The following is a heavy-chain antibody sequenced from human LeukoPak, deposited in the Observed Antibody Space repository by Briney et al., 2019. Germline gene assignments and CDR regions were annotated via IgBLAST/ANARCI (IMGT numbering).Heavy chain of an antibody. V-gene: IGHV4-4*07. CDR1: GGSISNYY. J-gene: IGHJ4*02. CDR2: IYSSGST. D-gene: IGHD2/OR15-2a*01. Sequence: SETLSLTCTVSGGSISNYYWSWIRQPAGKGLEWIGRIYSSGSTNYNPSLKSRVTISVDTSKNQFSLKLSSVTAADTAVYYCARGFRTGQENYDYWGQGTLVTVSS. CDR3: ARGFRTGQENYDY.